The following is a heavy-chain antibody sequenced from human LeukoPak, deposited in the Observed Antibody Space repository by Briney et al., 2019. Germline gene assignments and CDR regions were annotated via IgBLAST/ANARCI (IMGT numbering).Heavy chain of an antibody. D-gene: IGHD2-2*01. J-gene: IGHJ4*02. CDR3: ARVGYCSSTSCHGFED. V-gene: IGHV3-7*01. CDR2: IKQDGSEK. Sequence: GGSLRLSGAASGFTFSSYWMSWVRQAPGKGLEWVANIKQDGSEKYYVDSVKGRFTISRDNGKNSLYLQMNSLRAEDTAVYYCARVGYCSSTSCHGFEDWGQGTLVTVSS. CDR1: GFTFSSYW.